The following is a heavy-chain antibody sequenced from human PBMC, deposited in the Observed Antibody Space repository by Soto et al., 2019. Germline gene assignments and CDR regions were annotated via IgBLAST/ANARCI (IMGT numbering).Heavy chain of an antibody. CDR2: FDPEDGET. V-gene: IGHV1-24*01. Sequence: ASVKVSCKVSGYTLTELSMHWVRQAPGKGLEWIGGFDPEDGETIYAQKFQGRVTMTEDTSTDTAYMELSSLRSEDTAVYYCATCGGGSCYWFDPWGQGTLVTVSS. CDR3: ATCGGGSCYWFDP. J-gene: IGHJ5*02. D-gene: IGHD2-15*01. CDR1: GYTLTELS.